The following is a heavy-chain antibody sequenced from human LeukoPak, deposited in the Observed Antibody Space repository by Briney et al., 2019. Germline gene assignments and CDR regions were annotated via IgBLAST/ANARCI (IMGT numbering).Heavy chain of an antibody. D-gene: IGHD2-2*01. CDR3: AREGPVSDIVVVPAAYGYYYYMDV. CDR1: GYTFTSYG. V-gene: IGHV1-69*13. Sequence: GASVKVSCKASGYTFTSYGISWVRQAPGQGLEWMGGIIPIFGTANYAQKFQGRVTITADGSTSTAYMELSSLRSEDTAVYYCAREGPVSDIVVVPAAYGYYYYMDVWGKGTTVTVSS. CDR2: IIPIFGTA. J-gene: IGHJ6*03.